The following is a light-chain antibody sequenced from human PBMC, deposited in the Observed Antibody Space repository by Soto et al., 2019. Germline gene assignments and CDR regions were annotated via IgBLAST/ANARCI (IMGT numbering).Light chain of an antibody. CDR1: QSVSSSY. CDR2: VAS. V-gene: IGKV3-20*01. CDR3: QQYGSSPTT. J-gene: IGKJ1*01. Sequence: EIVLTQSPGTLSLSPGERATLSCRASQSVSSSYLAWYQQKPGQAPTLLIYVASSRATGIPDRFSGSGSGTDFTLTISRLEPEDFAVYYCQQYGSSPTTFGQGTKVEIK.